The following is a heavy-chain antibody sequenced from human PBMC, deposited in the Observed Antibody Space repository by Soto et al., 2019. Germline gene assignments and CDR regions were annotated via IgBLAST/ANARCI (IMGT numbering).Heavy chain of an antibody. V-gene: IGHV4-34*01. CDR3: ARGRYYDFWSGPLSGGMDD. CDR1: CGSFSGYY. J-gene: IGHJ6*02. CDR2: INYSGST. Sequence: SETLSLTCAVYCGSFSGYYWSWIRQPPGKGLEWIGEINYSGSTNYNPSLKSRVTISVDTSKNQFSLKLSSVTAADTAVYYCARGRYYDFWSGPLSGGMDDWGQGTTVTVSS. D-gene: IGHD3-3*01.